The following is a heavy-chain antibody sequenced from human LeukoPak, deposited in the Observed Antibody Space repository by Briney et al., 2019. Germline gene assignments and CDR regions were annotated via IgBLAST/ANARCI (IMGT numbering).Heavy chain of an antibody. D-gene: IGHD2-21*01. Sequence: ASVKVSCKASGGTFSSYAISWVRQAPGQGLEWMGGIIPIFGTANYAQKFQGRVTITTDESTSTAYMELSSLRSEDTAVYYCASTYCGGDCYSRFDYWGQGTLVTVSS. CDR2: IIPIFGTA. J-gene: IGHJ4*02. CDR3: ASTYCGGDCYSRFDY. V-gene: IGHV1-69*05. CDR1: GGTFSSYA.